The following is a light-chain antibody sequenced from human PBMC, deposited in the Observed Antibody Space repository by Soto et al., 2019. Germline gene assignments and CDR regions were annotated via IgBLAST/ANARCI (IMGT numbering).Light chain of an antibody. J-gene: IGKJ4*01. Sequence: DIQMTQSPSTLSASVGDRVPITCRASQSISNWLAWYQRKPGKAPKLLIYDAYNLQSGVPSRFSGSESGTEFTLTISSLQPDDFATYYCQQYNSYPLTFGGGTKVDIK. CDR1: QSISNW. CDR2: DAY. CDR3: QQYNSYPLT. V-gene: IGKV1-5*01.